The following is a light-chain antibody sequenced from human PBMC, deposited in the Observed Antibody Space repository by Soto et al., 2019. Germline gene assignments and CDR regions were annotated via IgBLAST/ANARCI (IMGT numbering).Light chain of an antibody. CDR3: QSYDSSKHAV. V-gene: IGLV6-57*02. Sequence: VTQPHSVSESPGKTVTISCTGSSGSIASNYVQWYQQRPGSAPTTVIYENNQRPSGVPDRFSGSIDSSSNSASLTISGLKTEDEADYYFQSYDSSKHAVFGGGTQLTVL. J-gene: IGLJ7*01. CDR2: ENN. CDR1: SGSIASNY.